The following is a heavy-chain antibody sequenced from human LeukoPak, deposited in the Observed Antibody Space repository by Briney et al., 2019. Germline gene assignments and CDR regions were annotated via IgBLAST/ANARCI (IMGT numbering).Heavy chain of an antibody. CDR3: ARDKTGELFLDNWFDP. CDR2: ISSSSSYI. D-gene: IGHD3-10*01. J-gene: IGHJ5*02. Sequence: GGSLRLSCAASGFTFSSYSMNWVRQAPGKGLEWVSSISSSSSYIYYADSVKGRFTISRDNAKNSLYLQMNSLRAEDTAVYYCARDKTGELFLDNWFDPWGQGPLVTVSS. V-gene: IGHV3-21*01. CDR1: GFTFSSYS.